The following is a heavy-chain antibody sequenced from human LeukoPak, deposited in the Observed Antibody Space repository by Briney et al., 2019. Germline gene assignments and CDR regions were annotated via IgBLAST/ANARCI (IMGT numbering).Heavy chain of an antibody. V-gene: IGHV3-9*01. D-gene: IGHD6-19*01. CDR3: ARDAGYSSGWDPDY. J-gene: IGHJ4*02. CDR2: INWTSGSI. Sequence: GRSLRLSCAASGFTFDDYAMHWVRQAPGKGLEWVSGINWTSGSIGYADSVKGRFTISRDNSKNTLYLQMNSLRAEDTAVYYCARDAGYSSGWDPDYWGQGTLVTVSS. CDR1: GFTFDDYA.